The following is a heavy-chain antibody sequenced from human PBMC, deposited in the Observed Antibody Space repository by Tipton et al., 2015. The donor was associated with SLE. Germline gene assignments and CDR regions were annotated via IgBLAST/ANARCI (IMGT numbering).Heavy chain of an antibody. Sequence: TLSLTCTVSGGSISSSSYYWGWIRQPPGKGLEWIGSIYYSGSTYYNPSLKSRVTISVDTSKNQFSLKLSSVTAADTAVYYCARHFGGDSGTAPYYFDYWGQGTLVTVSS. V-gene: IGHV4-39*01. CDR2: IYYSGST. D-gene: IGHD3-16*01. J-gene: IGHJ4*02. CDR3: ARHFGGDSGTAPYYFDY. CDR1: GGSISSSSYY.